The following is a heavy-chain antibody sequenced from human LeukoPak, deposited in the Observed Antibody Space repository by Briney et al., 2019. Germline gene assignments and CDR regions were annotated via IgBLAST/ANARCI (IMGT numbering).Heavy chain of an antibody. J-gene: IGHJ4*02. D-gene: IGHD2-2*01. CDR1: GFTFSSYS. CDR2: ISSSSSTI. CDR3: ARDFPAAMFDY. Sequence: PGGSLRLSCAASGFTFSSYSMNWVRQAPGKGLEWVSYISSSSSTIYYADSVKGRFTISRDNAKNPLYLQMNSLRAEDTAVYYCARDFPAAMFDYWGQGTLVTVSS. V-gene: IGHV3-48*01.